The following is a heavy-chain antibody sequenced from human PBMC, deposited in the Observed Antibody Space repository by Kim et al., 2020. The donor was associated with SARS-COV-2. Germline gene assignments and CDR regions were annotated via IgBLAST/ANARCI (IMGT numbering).Heavy chain of an antibody. Sequence: GGSLRLSCVASGFSITNYAMSWVRQAPGKGLEWVSSISGRGGSTYNADSVKGRFTISRDTSKNTLYLQMDSLRAEDTAVYYCAKNSVSEGPLDYWGQGALVTVSS. D-gene: IGHD2-8*01. CDR2: ISGRGGST. V-gene: IGHV3-23*01. CDR3: AKNSVSEGPLDY. J-gene: IGHJ4*02. CDR1: GFSITNYA.